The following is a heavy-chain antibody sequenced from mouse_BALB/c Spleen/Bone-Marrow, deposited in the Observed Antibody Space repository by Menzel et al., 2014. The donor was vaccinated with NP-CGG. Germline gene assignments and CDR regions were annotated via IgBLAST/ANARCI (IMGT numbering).Heavy chain of an antibody. CDR1: GHTFTSYW. V-gene: IGHV1-7*01. CDR3: ARYDGYEAY. CDR2: INPSTGYT. D-gene: IGHD2-3*01. Sequence: VQLQQSGAELAKPGASVKMSCKASGHTFTSYWVHWVKQRPGQGLEWIGYINPSTGYTEYNQKFKDKATLTADKSSSTAYMQLSSLTSEDSAVYYCARYDGYEAYWGQGTLVTVSA. J-gene: IGHJ3*01.